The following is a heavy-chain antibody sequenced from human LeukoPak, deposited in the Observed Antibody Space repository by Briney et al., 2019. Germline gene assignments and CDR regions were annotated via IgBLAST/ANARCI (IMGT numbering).Heavy chain of an antibody. V-gene: IGHV3-30*18. Sequence: GGSLRLSCAASGFTFSCYGMHWVRQAPGKGLGWVAVISYDGSNKYYADSVKGRFTISRDNSKNTLYLQMNSLRAEDTAVYYCAKDAFISGSYTFDYWGQGTLVTVSS. CDR2: ISYDGSNK. CDR1: GFTFSCYG. D-gene: IGHD3-10*01. J-gene: IGHJ4*02. CDR3: AKDAFISGSYTFDY.